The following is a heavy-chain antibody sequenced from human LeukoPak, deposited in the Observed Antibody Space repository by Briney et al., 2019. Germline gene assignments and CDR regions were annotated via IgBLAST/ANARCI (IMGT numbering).Heavy chain of an antibody. CDR1: GFTSSNYG. D-gene: IGHD3-10*02. Sequence: GGSLRLSCAASGFTSSNYGMHWVRQAPGKGLEWVALIRYDGSKKDYADSVKGRFTISRDNSKNTLYLQMNSLRAEDTALYYCAKDLRYYVARDVWGQGTAVTVSS. V-gene: IGHV3-30*02. J-gene: IGHJ6*02. CDR3: AKDLRYYVARDV. CDR2: IRYDGSKK.